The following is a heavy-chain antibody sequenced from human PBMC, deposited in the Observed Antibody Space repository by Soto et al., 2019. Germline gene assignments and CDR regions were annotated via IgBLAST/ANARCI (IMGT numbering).Heavy chain of an antibody. D-gene: IGHD3-3*01. Sequence: PGGSLRLSCAASGFTFSSYGMHWVRQAPGKGLEWVAVISYDGSNKYYADSVKGRFTISRDNSKNTLYLQMNSLRAEDTAVYYCAKVWVAFGVVITPLDYYGMDVWGQGTTVTVSS. V-gene: IGHV3-30*18. CDR1: GFTFSSYG. CDR2: ISYDGSNK. CDR3: AKVWVAFGVVITPLDYYGMDV. J-gene: IGHJ6*02.